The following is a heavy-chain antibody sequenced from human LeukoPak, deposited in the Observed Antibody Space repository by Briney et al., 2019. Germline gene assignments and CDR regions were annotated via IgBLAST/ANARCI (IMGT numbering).Heavy chain of an antibody. CDR2: ISGSGGST. J-gene: IGHJ4*02. D-gene: IGHD6-13*01. CDR3: AKHAGQRGSSWYFDY. CDR1: GFTFRSYA. Sequence: GGSLRLSCAASGFTFRSYAMSWVRQAPGKGLEWVSTISGSGGSTYYADSVKGRFTISRDNSQNTLYLQMNSLRAEDTAVYYCAKHAGQRGSSWYFDYWGQGTLVPVSS. V-gene: IGHV3-23*01.